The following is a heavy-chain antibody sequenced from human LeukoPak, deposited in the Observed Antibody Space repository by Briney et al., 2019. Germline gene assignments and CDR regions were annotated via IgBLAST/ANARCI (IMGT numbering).Heavy chain of an antibody. V-gene: IGHV1-18*04. Sequence: ASVKVSCKTSGYTFSSYAITWLRQTPGQGLEWMGWIRPYNDDTNYAQNFQARVAMTADTYTKTVYMELRSITSDDTAVYFCAREGSYGDYLTLDYWGQGTLVTVSS. D-gene: IGHD4-17*01. J-gene: IGHJ4*02. CDR2: IRPYNDDT. CDR3: AREGSYGDYLTLDY. CDR1: GYTFSSYA.